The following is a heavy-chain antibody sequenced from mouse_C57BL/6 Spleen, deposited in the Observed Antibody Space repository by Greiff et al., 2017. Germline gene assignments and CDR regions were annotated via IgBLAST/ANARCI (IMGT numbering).Heavy chain of an antibody. CDR2: ISSGSSTI. D-gene: IGHD2-2*01. CDR3: ARMVTTYYAMDY. CDR1: GFTFSDYG. Sequence: EVHLVESGGGLVKPGGSLKLSCAASGFTFSDYGMHWVRQAPEKGLGWVAYISSGSSTIYYADTVKGRFTISRDNAKNTLFLQITSLRSEDTAMYYCARMVTTYYAMDYWGQGTSVTVSS. J-gene: IGHJ4*01. V-gene: IGHV5-17*01.